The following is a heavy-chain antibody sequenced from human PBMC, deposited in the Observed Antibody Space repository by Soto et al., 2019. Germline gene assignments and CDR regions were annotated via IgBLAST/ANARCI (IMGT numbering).Heavy chain of an antibody. D-gene: IGHD3-16*01. Sequence: EVQLVESGGGLVQPGGSLRLSCAASGFTFSSYSMNWVRQAPGKGLEWVSYISSSSSTIYYADSVKGRFTISRDNAKNSIFLQMNSLGDEDTAVYYCSRDGGLCIDLWGQGTTVTVSS. J-gene: IGHJ6*02. CDR3: SRDGGLCIDL. CDR1: GFTFSSYS. V-gene: IGHV3-48*02. CDR2: ISSSSSTI.